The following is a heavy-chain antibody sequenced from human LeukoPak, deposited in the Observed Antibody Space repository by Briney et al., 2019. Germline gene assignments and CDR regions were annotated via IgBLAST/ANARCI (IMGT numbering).Heavy chain of an antibody. J-gene: IGHJ3*02. CDR3: ARDPVYYDSLDAFDI. CDR1: GGSISSHY. Sequence: SEALPLTRPVSGGSISSHYWHWLRPPPGKGLAWIGYIYYSGSTNYNPSLKSRVTISVDTSKNQFSLKLSSVTAADTAVYYCARDPVYYDSLDAFDIWGQGTMVTVSS. D-gene: IGHD3-22*01. CDR2: IYYSGST. V-gene: IGHV4-59*11.